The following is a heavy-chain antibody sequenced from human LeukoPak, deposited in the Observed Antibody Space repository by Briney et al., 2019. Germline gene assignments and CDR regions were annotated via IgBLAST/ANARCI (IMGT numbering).Heavy chain of an antibody. CDR1: GGFISSYY. Sequence: SETLSLTCTVSGGFISSYYWSWIRQSPGKGLEWIGYIYYNGRTNYNPSLKSRVTISVDTSKNQFSLKLSSVTAADTAVYYCASEAGAEIDYWGQGTLVTVSS. CDR3: ASEAGAEIDY. V-gene: IGHV4-59*01. D-gene: IGHD1-26*01. CDR2: IYYNGRT. J-gene: IGHJ4*02.